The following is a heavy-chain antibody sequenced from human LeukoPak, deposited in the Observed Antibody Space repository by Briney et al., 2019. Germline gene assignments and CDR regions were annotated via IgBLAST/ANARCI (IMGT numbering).Heavy chain of an antibody. Sequence: SQTLSLTCAVSGDSVSSNSAAWNWIRQSPSRGLEGLGRTYYRSKWYNDYAVSVKSRITINPDTSKNQFSLQLNSVTPEDTAVYYCARSFAVAGHDAFDIWGQGTMVTVSS. J-gene: IGHJ3*02. V-gene: IGHV6-1*01. D-gene: IGHD6-19*01. CDR3: ARSFAVAGHDAFDI. CDR1: GDSVSSNSAA. CDR2: TYYRSKWYN.